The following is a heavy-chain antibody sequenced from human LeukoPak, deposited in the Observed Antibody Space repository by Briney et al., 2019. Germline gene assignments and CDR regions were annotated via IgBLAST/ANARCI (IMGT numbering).Heavy chain of an antibody. D-gene: IGHD6-6*01. J-gene: IGHJ4*02. V-gene: IGHV3-23*01. CDR3: AKDEYSSSFDY. CDR1: GFTFSSCA. CDR2: MSGSGSST. Sequence: GGSVRLSCAASGFTFSSCAMSWVRQAPGKGLEWVSGMSGSGSSTFYADSVKGRFTISRDISKNTLYLQMNSLRAEDTAVYYCAKDEYSSSFDYWGQGTLVTVSS.